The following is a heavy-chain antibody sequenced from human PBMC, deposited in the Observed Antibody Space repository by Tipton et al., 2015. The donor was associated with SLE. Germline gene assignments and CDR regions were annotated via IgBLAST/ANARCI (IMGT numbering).Heavy chain of an antibody. V-gene: IGHV4-38-2*02. CDR2: IYHSGTT. J-gene: IGHJ6*02. D-gene: IGHD6-13*01. CDR1: DYSITSSYY. CDR3: ARRGALAAAGVYYYYGMDV. Sequence: LRLSCTVSDYSITSSYYWGWIRQSPGRGLEWIATIYHSGTTYYNPSLKSRVTISVDTSKNQFSLKLNSVTAADTAVYYCARRGALAAAGVYYYYGMDVWGQGTTVTVSS.